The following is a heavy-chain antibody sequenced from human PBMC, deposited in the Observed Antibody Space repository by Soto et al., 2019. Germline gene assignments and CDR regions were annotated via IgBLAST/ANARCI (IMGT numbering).Heavy chain of an antibody. Sequence: TLSLTCTVSGDSMSSYFWSWIRQPPGKGLEWIGYFHYSGSTNYNPSLKSRVTISVDTSKNQFSLIVSSVTAADTAVYYFARRSGYCSGGSCYVAFDIWGQGTVVTVSS. J-gene: IGHJ3*02. CDR3: ARRSGYCSGGSCYVAFDI. D-gene: IGHD2-15*01. V-gene: IGHV4-59*08. CDR2: FHYSGST. CDR1: GDSMSSYF.